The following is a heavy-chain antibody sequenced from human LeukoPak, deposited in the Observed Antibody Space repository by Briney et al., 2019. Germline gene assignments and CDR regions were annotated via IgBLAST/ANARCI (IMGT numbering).Heavy chain of an antibody. Sequence: PGGSLRLSCAASGFTFSDYYMSWIRQAPGKGLEWVSYISSSGSTIYYADSVKGRFTISRDNSENMLYLQMNSLRPEDTAVYYCAREGGDYGDYGAFDYWGQGTLVIVSS. V-gene: IGHV3-11*04. D-gene: IGHD4-17*01. CDR3: AREGGDYGDYGAFDY. CDR2: ISSSGSTI. J-gene: IGHJ4*02. CDR1: GFTFSDYY.